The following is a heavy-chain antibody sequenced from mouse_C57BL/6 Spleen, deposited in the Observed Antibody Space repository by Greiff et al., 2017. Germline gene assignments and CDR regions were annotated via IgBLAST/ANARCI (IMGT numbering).Heavy chain of an antibody. V-gene: IGHV1-61*01. CDR2: IYPSDSET. CDR1: GYTFTSYW. CDR3: ARGEAVADYYAMDY. Sequence: QVQLQQPGAELVRPGSSVKLSCKASGYTFTSYWMDWVKQRPGQGLEWIGNIYPSDSETHYNQKFKDKATLTVDKSSSTAYMQLSSLTSADSAVYYCARGEAVADYYAMDYWGQGTSVTVSS. J-gene: IGHJ4*01. D-gene: IGHD1-3*01.